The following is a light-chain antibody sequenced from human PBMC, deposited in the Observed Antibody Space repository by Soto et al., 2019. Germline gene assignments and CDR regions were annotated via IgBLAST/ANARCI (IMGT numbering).Light chain of an antibody. J-gene: IGKJ3*01. CDR3: QQLNSYPLFT. V-gene: IGKV1-9*01. Sequence: DIQLTQSPSFLSASLGDRVTITCRASQGISSYLAWYQQKPGKAPKLLIYAASTLQSGVPSRFSGSGSGTEFTLTISSLQPEDFATYYCQQLNSYPLFTFGPGTKLDIK. CDR2: AAS. CDR1: QGISSY.